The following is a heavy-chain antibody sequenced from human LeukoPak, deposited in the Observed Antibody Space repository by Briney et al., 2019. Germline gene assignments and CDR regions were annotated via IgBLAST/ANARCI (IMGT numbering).Heavy chain of an antibody. D-gene: IGHD4-11*01. CDR2: ISYDGSNE. CDR3: ARGVPKTSYYYYYMDV. J-gene: IGHJ6*03. CDR1: GFTFDNYA. Sequence: GGSLRLSCATSGFTFDNYAIHWVRQAPGKGLEWVAVISYDGSNEYYAESVKGRFTISRDSSKNTLYLQMNSLKTEDTAVYYCARGVPKTSYYYYYMDVWGKGTTVTVSS. V-gene: IGHV3-30*04.